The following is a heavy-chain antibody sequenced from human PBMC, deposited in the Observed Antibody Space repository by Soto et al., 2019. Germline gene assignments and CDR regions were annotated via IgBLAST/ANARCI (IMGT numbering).Heavy chain of an antibody. CDR1: GDSVSSNSAA. CDR2: TYYRSKWYN. D-gene: IGHD5-18*01. V-gene: IGHV6-1*01. Sequence: SQTLSLTCAISGDSVSSNSAAWNWIRQSPSRGLEWLGRTYYRSKWYNDYAVSVKSRITINLDTSKNQFSLQLNSVTPEDTAVYYCARDLYSDRYYYYYGMDVWGQGTTVTVSS. CDR3: ARDLYSDRYYYYYGMDV. J-gene: IGHJ6*02.